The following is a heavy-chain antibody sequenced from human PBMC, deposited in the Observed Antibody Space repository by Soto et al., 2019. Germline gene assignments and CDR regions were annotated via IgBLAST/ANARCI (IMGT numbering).Heavy chain of an antibody. CDR1: VFNVGSSW. CDR3: ATAEVDY. Sequence: SLRLSCAASVFNVGSSWMHWVRQAPGKGLQWVSRMTSDGSTTDYADSVKGRFTVSRDNGKYTRYLQMNSLRAEDTAVYYCATAEVDYWGPGTLVNVSS. J-gene: IGHJ4*02. V-gene: IGHV3-74*01. CDR2: MTSDGSTT.